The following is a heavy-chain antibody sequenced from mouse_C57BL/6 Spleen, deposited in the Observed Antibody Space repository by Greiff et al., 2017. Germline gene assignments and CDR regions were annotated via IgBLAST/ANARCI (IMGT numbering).Heavy chain of an antibody. Sequence: QVQLQQSGAELMKPGASVKLSCKATGYTFTGSWIEWVKQRPGHGLEWIGEILPGSGSTNYNEKFKGKATFTADTSSNTAYMQLSSLTTEDSAIYYCARGSENWPRSGFAYWGQGTLVTVSA. CDR3: ARGSENWPRSGFAY. V-gene: IGHV1-9*01. D-gene: IGHD3-2*02. J-gene: IGHJ3*01. CDR2: ILPGSGST. CDR1: GYTFTGSW.